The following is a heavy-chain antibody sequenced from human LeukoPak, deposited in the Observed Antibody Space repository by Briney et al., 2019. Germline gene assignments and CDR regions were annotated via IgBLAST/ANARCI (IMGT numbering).Heavy chain of an antibody. J-gene: IGHJ4*02. CDR3: ARDRGMTTNSFDY. V-gene: IGHV3-30*04. Sequence: GGSLRLPCAASGFTFSSFAMHWVRQAPGKGLGWVTLISYDGSKKYYADSVKGRFTISRDNSKDTLFLQMNSLRSEDTAVYYCARDRGMTTNSFDYWGQGTLVTVSS. D-gene: IGHD4-11*01. CDR2: ISYDGSKK. CDR1: GFTFSSFA.